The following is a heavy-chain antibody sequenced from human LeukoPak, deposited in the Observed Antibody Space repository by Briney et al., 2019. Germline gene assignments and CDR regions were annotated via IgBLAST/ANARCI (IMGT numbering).Heavy chain of an antibody. Sequence: PGGSLRLSCAASGFNFHDYAMHWVRQVPGKGLEWVSGINWKDVILGYADSVRGRFTISRDNARNSLYLQMNSLRAEDTAVYFCARGRRNTAMVYFFDYWGQGTLVTVSS. CDR2: INWKDVIL. CDR1: GFNFHDYA. D-gene: IGHD5-18*01. V-gene: IGHV3-9*01. J-gene: IGHJ4*02. CDR3: ARGRRNTAMVYFFDY.